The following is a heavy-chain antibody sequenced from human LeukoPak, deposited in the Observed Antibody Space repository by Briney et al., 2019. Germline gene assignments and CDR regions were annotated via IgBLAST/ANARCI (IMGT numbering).Heavy chain of an antibody. V-gene: IGHV3-74*01. CDR3: AKASNEGAYSGSYWGDYFDY. J-gene: IGHJ4*02. Sequence: GGSLRLSCAASGFTFSSYWMHWVRQAPGKGLVWVSRINTDGSSTSYADSVKGRFTISRDNAKNTLFLQMNSLRTEDTAVYYCAKASNEGAYSGSYWGDYFDYWGQGTLVTVSS. D-gene: IGHD1-26*01. CDR1: GFTFSSYW. CDR2: INTDGSST.